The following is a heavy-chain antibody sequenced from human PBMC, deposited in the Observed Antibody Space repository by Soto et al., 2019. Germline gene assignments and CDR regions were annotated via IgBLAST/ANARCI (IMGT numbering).Heavy chain of an antibody. D-gene: IGHD3-10*01. Sequence: SETLSLTCAVSGGSISSSNWWSWVRQPPGKGLEWIGEIYHSGSTNYNPSLKSRVTISVDKSKNQFSLKLSSVTAADTAVYYCARVAIMVRGVIIPYGMDVWAQGTTVTVSS. J-gene: IGHJ6*02. CDR3: ARVAIMVRGVIIPYGMDV. CDR1: GGSISSSNW. CDR2: IYHSGST. V-gene: IGHV4-4*02.